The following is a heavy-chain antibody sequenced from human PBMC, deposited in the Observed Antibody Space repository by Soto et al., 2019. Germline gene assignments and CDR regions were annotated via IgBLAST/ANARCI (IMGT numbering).Heavy chain of an antibody. CDR1: GFTFSNYW. CDR3: ARGNYYSMDV. CDR2: INSDGSTT. J-gene: IGHJ6*02. Sequence: EVQLVESGGGLVQPGGSLRLSCAATGFTFSNYWMHWVRQAPGKGLVCVSRINSDGSTTNYADSVKGRFTISRDNAKNTLYLQMNSLRAEDTAVYYCARGNYYSMDVWGQGTTVTVSS. V-gene: IGHV3-74*01.